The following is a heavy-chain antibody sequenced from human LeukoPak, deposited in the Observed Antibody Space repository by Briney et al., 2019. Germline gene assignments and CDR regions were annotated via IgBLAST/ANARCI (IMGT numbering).Heavy chain of an antibody. Sequence: QPGGPLRLSCAASGFTFSSYSMNWARQAPGKGLEWVSYISSSSSTIYYADSVKGRFTISRDNAMNSLYLQMNSLRAEDTAVYYCARDLECSSTSCSLSFDYWGQGTLVTVSS. V-gene: IGHV3-48*01. CDR2: ISSSSSTI. CDR1: GFTFSSYS. J-gene: IGHJ4*02. CDR3: ARDLECSSTSCSLSFDY. D-gene: IGHD2-2*01.